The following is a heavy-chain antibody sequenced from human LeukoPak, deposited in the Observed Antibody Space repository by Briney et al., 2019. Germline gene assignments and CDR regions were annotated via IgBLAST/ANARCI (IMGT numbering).Heavy chain of an antibody. CDR1: GGSISSYY. D-gene: IGHD1-26*01. CDR2: IYYSGST. Sequence: PSETLSLTCTVSGGSISSYYWSWIRQPPGKGLEWIGYIYYSGSTNYNPSLKSRVTISVDTSKNQFSLKLSSVTAADTAVYYCARLWGGGATDKTIDYWGQGTLVTVSS. V-gene: IGHV4-59*08. J-gene: IGHJ4*02. CDR3: ARLWGGGATDKTIDY.